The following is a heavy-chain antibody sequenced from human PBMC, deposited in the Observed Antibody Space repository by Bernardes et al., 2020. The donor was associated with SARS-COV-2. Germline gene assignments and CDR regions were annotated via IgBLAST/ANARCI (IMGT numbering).Heavy chain of an antibody. J-gene: IGHJ6*02. CDR3: ARRSYQLPRHYYYYGMDV. CDR1: GFTFSSYA. V-gene: IGHV3-64*01. D-gene: IGHD2-2*01. CDR2: ISSNGGST. Sequence: GGSLRLSCAASGFTFSSYAMHWVRQAPGKGLEYVSAISSNGGSTYYANSVKGRFTISRDNSKNTLYLQMGSLRAEDMAVYYCARRSYQLPRHYYYYGMDVWGQGTTVTVSS.